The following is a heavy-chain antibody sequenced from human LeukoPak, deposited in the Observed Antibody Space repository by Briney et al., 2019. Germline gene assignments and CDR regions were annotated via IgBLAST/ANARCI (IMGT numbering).Heavy chain of an antibody. CDR2: IYYSGST. Sequence: PSETLSLTCTVSGGSISSSSYYWGWIRQPPGKGLEWIGNIYYSGSTYYNPSLKSRVTISVDTSKNQFSLKLSSVTAADTAVYYCARRGLTNWFDPWGQGTLVTVSS. CDR1: GGSISSSSYY. D-gene: IGHD3-16*01. V-gene: IGHV4-39*01. J-gene: IGHJ5*02. CDR3: ARRGLTNWFDP.